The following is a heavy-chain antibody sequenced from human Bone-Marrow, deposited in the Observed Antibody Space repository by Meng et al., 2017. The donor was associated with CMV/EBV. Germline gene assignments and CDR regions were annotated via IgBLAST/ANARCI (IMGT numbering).Heavy chain of an antibody. CDR2: ISAYNGNT. CDR1: GYTFTSYG. CDR3: AREKEGITIFGVVIATYGMDV. D-gene: IGHD3-3*01. J-gene: IGHJ6*02. Sequence: ASVKVSCKASGYTFTSYGISWVRQAPGQGLEWMGWISAYNGNTNYAQKLRGRVTMTTDTSTSTAYMELRSLRSDDTAVYYCAREKEGITIFGVVIATYGMDVWGQGTTVTVSS. V-gene: IGHV1-18*01.